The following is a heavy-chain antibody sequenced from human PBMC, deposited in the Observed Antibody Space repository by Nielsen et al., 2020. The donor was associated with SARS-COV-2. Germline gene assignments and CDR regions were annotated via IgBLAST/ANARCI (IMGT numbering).Heavy chain of an antibody. CDR3: ASAGDYYDSSGYYTRAFDI. J-gene: IGHJ3*02. V-gene: IGHV4-39*01. Sequence: SETLSLTCTVSGGSISSSSYYWGWIRQPPGKGLEWIGSIYYSGSTYYNPSLKSRVTISVDTSKNQFSLKLSSVTAADTAVYYCASAGDYYDSSGYYTRAFDIWGQGTMVTVSS. CDR1: GGSISSSSYY. CDR2: IYYSGST. D-gene: IGHD3-22*01.